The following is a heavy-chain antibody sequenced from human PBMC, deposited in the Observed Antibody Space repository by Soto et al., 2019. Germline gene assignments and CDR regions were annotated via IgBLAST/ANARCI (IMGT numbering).Heavy chain of an antibody. CDR3: ARAYYGDYCWFDP. V-gene: IGHV3-7*04. CDR2: IKQDGSEK. CDR1: GFTFSSYW. Sequence: GGSLRLSCAASGFTFSSYWMSWVRQAPGKGLEWVANIKQDGSEKYYVDSVKGRFTISRDNAKNSLYLQMNSLRAEDTAVYYCARAYYGDYCWFDPWGQGTLVTVSS. J-gene: IGHJ5*02. D-gene: IGHD4-17*01.